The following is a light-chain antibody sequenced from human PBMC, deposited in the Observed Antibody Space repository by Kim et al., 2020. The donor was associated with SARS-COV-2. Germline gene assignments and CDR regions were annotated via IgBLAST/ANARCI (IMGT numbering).Light chain of an antibody. CDR2: SAS. J-gene: IGKJ5*01. CDR3: LQHNTYPIT. Sequence: SVGGRVTITCLASQDIRNDFGWYQQNPGRAPKRLIYSASSLQSGVPSRFSGSGSGTEFTLTISSLQPEDFATFFCLQHNTYPITFGQGTRLEIK. V-gene: IGKV1-17*01. CDR1: QDIRND.